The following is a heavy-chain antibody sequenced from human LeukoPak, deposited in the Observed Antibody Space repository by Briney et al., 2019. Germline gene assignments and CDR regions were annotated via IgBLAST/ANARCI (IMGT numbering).Heavy chain of an antibody. J-gene: IGHJ5*02. D-gene: IGHD3-10*01. V-gene: IGHV1-18*01. Sequence: ASVKVSCKTSGYTFTSYGIIWVRQAPGQGLEWMGWISAYNGNTNYAQKLQGRVTMTTDTSTSTAYMELRSLRSDDTAVYYCARDRGDRGTNWFDPWAREPLSPSPQ. CDR2: ISAYNGNT. CDR3: ARDRGDRGTNWFDP. CDR1: GYTFTSYG.